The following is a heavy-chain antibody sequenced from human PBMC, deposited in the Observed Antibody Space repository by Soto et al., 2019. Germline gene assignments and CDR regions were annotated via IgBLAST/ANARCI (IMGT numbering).Heavy chain of an antibody. J-gene: IGHJ4*02. CDR2: IDPSDSYT. CDR1: GYSFTSYW. Sequence: PGESLKISCKGSGYSFTSYWISWVRQMPGKGLEWMGRIDPSDSYTNYSPSFQGHVTISADKSISTAYLQWSSLKASDTAMYYCARQFVVVPAAADWWGQGTLVTAPQ. D-gene: IGHD2-2*01. V-gene: IGHV5-10-1*01. CDR3: ARQFVVVPAAADW.